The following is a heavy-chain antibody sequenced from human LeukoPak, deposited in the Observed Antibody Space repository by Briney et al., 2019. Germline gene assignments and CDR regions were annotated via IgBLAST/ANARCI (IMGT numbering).Heavy chain of an antibody. V-gene: IGHV3-48*04. J-gene: IGHJ4*02. CDR1: GFTFNSYH. Sequence: GGSLRLSCTASGFTFNSYHMNWVRQAPGKGLEWVSYISGNSATIYYVDSVRGRFTISRDNAKDSLFLQMNSLRADDTAMYFCTRVGVGGYWGQGTLVTVSS. CDR3: TRVGVGGY. CDR2: ISGNSATI. D-gene: IGHD3-16*01.